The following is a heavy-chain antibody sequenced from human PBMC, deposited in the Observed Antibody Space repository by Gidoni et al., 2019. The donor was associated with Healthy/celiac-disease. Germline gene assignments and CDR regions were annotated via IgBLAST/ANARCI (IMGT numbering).Heavy chain of an antibody. Sequence: QVQLVQSGGGVVQPGRSLRLSCAASGFTFSSYAMHWVRQAPGKGLEWVAVISYDGSNKYYADSVKGRFTISRDNSKNTLYLQMNSLRAEDTAVYYCAREVVVVVAASGKWFDPWGQGTLVTVSS. CDR3: AREVVVVVAASGKWFDP. CDR1: GFTFSSYA. J-gene: IGHJ5*02. V-gene: IGHV3-30-3*01. CDR2: ISYDGSNK. D-gene: IGHD2-15*01.